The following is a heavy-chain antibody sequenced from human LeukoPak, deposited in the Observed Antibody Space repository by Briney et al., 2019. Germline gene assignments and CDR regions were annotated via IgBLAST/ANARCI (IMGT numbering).Heavy chain of an antibody. CDR1: GGTFSSYT. CDR2: IIPILGIA. J-gene: IGHJ4*02. Sequence: SVKVSCKASGGTFSSYTISWVRQAPGQGLEWMGRIIPILGIANYAQKFQGRVTITADKSTSTAYMELSSPRSEDTAVYYCARGVTAKYYFDYWGQGTLVTVSS. CDR3: ARGVTAKYYFDY. D-gene: IGHD1-20*01. V-gene: IGHV1-69*02.